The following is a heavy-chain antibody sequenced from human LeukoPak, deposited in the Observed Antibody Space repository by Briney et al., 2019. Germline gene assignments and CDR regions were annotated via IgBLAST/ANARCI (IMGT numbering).Heavy chain of an antibody. Sequence: KPSETLSLTCAVPGGSISSSNWWSWVRQPPGKGLEWIGEIYHSGSTNYNPSLKSRVTISVDTSKNQFSLKLSSVTAADTAVYYCARHPESLVRDAFDIWGQGTMVTVSS. CDR2: IYHSGST. D-gene: IGHD3-10*01. V-gene: IGHV4-4*02. CDR1: GGSISSSNW. CDR3: ARHPESLVRDAFDI. J-gene: IGHJ3*02.